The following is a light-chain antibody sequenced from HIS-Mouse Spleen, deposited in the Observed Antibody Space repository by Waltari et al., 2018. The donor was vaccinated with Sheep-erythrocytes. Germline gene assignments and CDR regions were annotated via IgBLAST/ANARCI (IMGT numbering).Light chain of an antibody. V-gene: IGLV2-11*01. J-gene: IGLJ1*01. CDR3: CSYAGSYNHV. CDR2: DVS. Sequence: QSALTPPRPVSGSPGQSVTISFPGTSSYGGGYNVRSWYQQHPGKAPKLMIYDVSKRPSGVPDRFSGSKSGNTASLTISGLQAEDEADYYCCSYAGSYNHVFATGTKVTVL. CDR1: SSYGGGYNV.